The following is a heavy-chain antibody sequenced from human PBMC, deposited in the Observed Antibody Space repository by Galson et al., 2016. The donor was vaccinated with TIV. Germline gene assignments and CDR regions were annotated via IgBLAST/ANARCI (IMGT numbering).Heavy chain of an antibody. D-gene: IGHD3-3*01. V-gene: IGHV2-5*01. CDR3: ARAWADFWSCPYSFYFEMDV. J-gene: IGHJ6*02. CDR1: GFSLTTGGVG. Sequence: PALVKPTQTLTLTCSFSGFSLTTGGVGVGWIRQPPGKALEWPALIYWNDDTYYSRSLTTRLTITKDTSKNEVVLTLTNVDPVDTATYYCARAWADFWSCPYSFYFEMDVWGQGTTVTVSS. CDR2: IYWNDDT.